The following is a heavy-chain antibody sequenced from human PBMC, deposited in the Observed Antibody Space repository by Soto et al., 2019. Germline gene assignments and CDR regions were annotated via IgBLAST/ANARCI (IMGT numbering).Heavy chain of an antibody. Sequence: PGGSLRLSCAASGFTFSSYSMNWVRQAPGKGLEWVSSISSSSSYIYYADSVKGRFTISRDNAKNSLYLQMNSLRAEDTAVYYCARDSGITIFGVVTNDAFDIWGQGTMVTV. CDR2: ISSSSSYI. V-gene: IGHV3-21*01. J-gene: IGHJ3*02. CDR1: GFTFSSYS. CDR3: ARDSGITIFGVVTNDAFDI. D-gene: IGHD3-3*01.